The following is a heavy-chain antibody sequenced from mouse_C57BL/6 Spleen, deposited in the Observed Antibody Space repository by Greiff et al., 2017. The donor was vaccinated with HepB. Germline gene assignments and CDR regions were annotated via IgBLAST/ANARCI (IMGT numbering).Heavy chain of an antibody. V-gene: IGHV1-55*01. CDR3: ARRSNWEWYSDV. CDR1: GYTFTSYW. Sequence: VQLQQSGAELVKPGASVKMSCKASGYTFTSYWITWVKQRPGQGLEWIGDIYPGSGSTNYNEKFKSKATLTVDTSSSTAYMQLSSLTSEDAAVYYCARRSNWEWYSDVWGTGTTVTVSS. J-gene: IGHJ1*03. CDR2: IYPGSGST. D-gene: IGHD4-1*01.